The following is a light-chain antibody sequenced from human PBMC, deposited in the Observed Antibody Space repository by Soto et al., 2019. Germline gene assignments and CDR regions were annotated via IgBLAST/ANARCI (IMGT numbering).Light chain of an antibody. CDR3: QLYVSSSWM. CDR2: GSS. V-gene: IGKV3-20*01. J-gene: IGKJ1*01. Sequence: EIVLTQSPGTLSLSPGERVTLSCRASQSVGTNYLAWYQQKPGQAPRLLMYGSSNRADGIPERFSGSASGPDFTLTISSLEPEDFAIYYCQLYVSSSWMFGQGTKWIS. CDR1: QSVGTNY.